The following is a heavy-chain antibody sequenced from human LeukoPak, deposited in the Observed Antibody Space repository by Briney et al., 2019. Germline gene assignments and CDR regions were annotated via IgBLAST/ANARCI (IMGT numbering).Heavy chain of an antibody. J-gene: IGHJ4*02. CDR2: ISSSGSTI. V-gene: IGHV3-11*01. D-gene: IGHD5-18*01. Sequence: GGSLRLSCAASGFTFSDYYMSWIRQASGKGLEWVSYISSSGSTIYYADSVKGRFTISRDNAKNSLYLQMNSLRAEDTAVYYCARDSELWSIHFDYWGQGTLVTVSS. CDR3: ARDSELWSIHFDY. CDR1: GFTFSDYY.